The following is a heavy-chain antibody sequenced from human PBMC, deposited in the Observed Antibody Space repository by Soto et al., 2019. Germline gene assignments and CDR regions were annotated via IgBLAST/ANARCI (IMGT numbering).Heavy chain of an antibody. Sequence: GGSLRLSCAASGFTFSSYAMSWVRQAPGKGLEWVSAISGSGGSTYYADSVKGRFTISRDNSKNTLYLQMNSLRAEDTAVYYCAKSNVENDDYTFVTIYYYYYYMDVWGKGTTVTVSS. CDR2: ISGSGGST. CDR3: AKSNVENDDYTFVTIYYYYYYMDV. V-gene: IGHV3-23*01. D-gene: IGHD4-4*01. CDR1: GFTFSSYA. J-gene: IGHJ6*03.